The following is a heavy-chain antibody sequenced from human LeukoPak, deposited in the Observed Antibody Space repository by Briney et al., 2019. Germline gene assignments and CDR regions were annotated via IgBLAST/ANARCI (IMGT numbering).Heavy chain of an antibody. V-gene: IGHV4-39*07. CDR2: NYYSGST. Sequence: PSETLSLTCTVSGGSISSSSYYWGSIRQPPGKGLGWIGCNYYSGSTYYNPTLNSQVTISVDTSNNHLSLKLSSVTAADTAVYYYARDLYCDLYYYDSSGYFDYWGQGTLVTVSS. D-gene: IGHD3-22*01. CDR1: GGSISSSSYY. CDR3: ARDLYCDLYYYDSSGYFDY. J-gene: IGHJ4*02.